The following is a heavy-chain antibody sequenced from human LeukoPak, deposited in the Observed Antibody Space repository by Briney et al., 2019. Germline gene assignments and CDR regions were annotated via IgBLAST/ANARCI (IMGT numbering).Heavy chain of an antibody. J-gene: IGHJ3*02. CDR1: GGSISSSSYY. Sequence: SETLSLTCTVSGGSISSSSYYWGWIRQPPGKGLEWIGSIYYSGSTYYNPSLKSRVTISVDTSKNQFSLKLSSVTAADTAVYYCARDQGELWEAIDIWGQGTMVSVSS. CDR2: IYYSGST. CDR3: ARDQGELWEAIDI. D-gene: IGHD1-7*01. V-gene: IGHV4-39*07.